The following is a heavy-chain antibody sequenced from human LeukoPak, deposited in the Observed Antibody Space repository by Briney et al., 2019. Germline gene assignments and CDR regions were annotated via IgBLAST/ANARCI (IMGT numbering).Heavy chain of an antibody. CDR2: ISAYNGNT. J-gene: IGHJ4*02. CDR1: GYSFTTYT. D-gene: IGHD7-27*01. Sequence: ASVKVSCKASGYSFTTYTITWVRQAPGQGLEWMGWISAYNGNTNYAQNLQGRVTMTTDTSTSTVYLDLRSLRSDDTAVYYCARGPKLGRSVDYWGQGTLVTVSS. V-gene: IGHV1-18*01. CDR3: ARGPKLGRSVDY.